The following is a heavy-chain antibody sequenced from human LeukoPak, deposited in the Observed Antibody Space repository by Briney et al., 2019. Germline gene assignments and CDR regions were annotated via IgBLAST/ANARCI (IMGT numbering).Heavy chain of an antibody. CDR2: IKQDGSEK. J-gene: IGHJ4*02. V-gene: IGHV3-7*01. D-gene: IGHD2-15*01. Sequence: GGSLRLSCAASGFTFSSYGMHWVRQAPGKGLEWVANIKQDGSEKYYVDSVKGRFTISRDNAKNSLYLQMNSLRAEDTAVYYCAREVRWPNTGYFDYWGQGTLVTVSS. CDR3: AREVRWPNTGYFDY. CDR1: GFTFSSYG.